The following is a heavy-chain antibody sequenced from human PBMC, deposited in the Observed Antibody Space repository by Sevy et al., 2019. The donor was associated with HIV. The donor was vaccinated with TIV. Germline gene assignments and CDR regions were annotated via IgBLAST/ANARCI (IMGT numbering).Heavy chain of an antibody. CDR3: ARDDSMVRGVLPFDY. CDR2: ISGSSSTI. Sequence: GGSLRLSCAASGFTFSSYSMNWVRQAPGKGLEWVSYISGSSSTIYYADSVKGRFTISRDNAKNSLYLQMNSLRDEDTAVYYCARDDSMVRGVLPFDYWGQGTLVTVSS. J-gene: IGHJ4*02. CDR1: GFTFSSYS. D-gene: IGHD3-10*01. V-gene: IGHV3-48*02.